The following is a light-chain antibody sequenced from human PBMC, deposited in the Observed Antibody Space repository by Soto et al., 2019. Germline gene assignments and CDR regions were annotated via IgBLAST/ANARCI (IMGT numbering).Light chain of an antibody. CDR1: QGISSY. V-gene: IGKV1-9*01. J-gene: IGKJ1*01. CDR2: GAT. CDR3: QQLNGSPWT. Sequence: DIQLSQSPSFLSASVGDRVTITCRASQGISSYLAWYQQKPGTAPKLLIYGATTLQSGVPSRFSGSRSGTDYTLTIGSLQPEDFATYYCQQLNGSPWTFGRGTKVDIK.